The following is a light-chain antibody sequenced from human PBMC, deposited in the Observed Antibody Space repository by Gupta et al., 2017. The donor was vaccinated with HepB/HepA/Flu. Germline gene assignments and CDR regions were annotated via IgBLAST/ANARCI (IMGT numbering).Light chain of an antibody. Sequence: QSALTQPRSVSGSPGQSITISCTGTSSDVGAYNYVSWYQHRPDRAPKLIISDVTQRPSGVPERLSCSKYGKTASLTISGLQAEEEAYYFCCSYAGTCVFGTGTKLTVL. CDR2: DVT. CDR1: SSDVGAYNY. V-gene: IGLV2-11*01. CDR3: CSYAGTCV. J-gene: IGLJ1*01.